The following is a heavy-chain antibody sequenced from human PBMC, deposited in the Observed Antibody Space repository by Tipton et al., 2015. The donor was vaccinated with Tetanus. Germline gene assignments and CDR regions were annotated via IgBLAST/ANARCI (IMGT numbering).Heavy chain of an antibody. CDR2: IHYTGST. Sequence: TLSLTCTVSGGSINNNNDFWGWIRQTPGKGLEWIASIHYTGSTYYNPSLKSRVSIFVDTSKNQFSLELTSVTAADTAVYYCARHFNSYSSYMDVWGKGTTVTVSS. CDR1: GGSINNNNDF. J-gene: IGHJ6*03. V-gene: IGHV4-39*01. CDR3: ARHFNSYSSYMDV.